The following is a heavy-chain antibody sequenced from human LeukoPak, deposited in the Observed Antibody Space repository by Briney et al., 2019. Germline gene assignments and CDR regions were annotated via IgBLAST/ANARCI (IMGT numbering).Heavy chain of an antibody. CDR1: GFTFSSYG. V-gene: IGHV3-30*18. CDR3: AKDRSTYNILTGYQDY. D-gene: IGHD3-9*01. J-gene: IGHJ4*02. CDR2: ISYDGSNK. Sequence: GGSLRLSCAVSGFTFSSYGMHWVPQAPGKGLEWVALISYDGSNKNYVDSVKGRFTVSRDNSRNTLYLQMNSLRAEDTAVYYCAKDRSTYNILTGYQDYRGQGTLVTVSA.